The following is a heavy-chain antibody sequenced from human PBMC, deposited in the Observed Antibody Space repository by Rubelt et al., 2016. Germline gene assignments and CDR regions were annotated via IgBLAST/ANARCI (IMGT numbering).Heavy chain of an antibody. CDR2: DGTNK. D-gene: IGHD3-22*01. Sequence: DGTNKYYADSVKGRFTISRDNSKNTLYLQMNSLRPEDTAVYYCARDAGSSSGSDDAFDIWGQGTMVTVSS. V-gene: IGHV3-30*01. J-gene: IGHJ3*02. CDR3: ARDAGSSSGSDDAFDI.